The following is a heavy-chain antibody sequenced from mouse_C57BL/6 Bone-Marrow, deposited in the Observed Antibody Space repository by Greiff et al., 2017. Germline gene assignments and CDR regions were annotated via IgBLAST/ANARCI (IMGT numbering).Heavy chain of an antibody. CDR1: GYTFTSYD. D-gene: IGHD1-1*01. CDR3: ARLEFDGSSGEGCVDV. V-gene: IGHV1-85*01. Sequence: QVHVKQSGPELVKPGASVKLSCTASGYTFTSYDINWVKQRPGQGLEWIGWIYPRDGSTKYTEKFKGKATLTVDTSSSTAYLELHSLTSEDSAVYCCARLEFDGSSGEGCVDVGGTGTTVTVSS. CDR2: IYPRDGST. J-gene: IGHJ1*03.